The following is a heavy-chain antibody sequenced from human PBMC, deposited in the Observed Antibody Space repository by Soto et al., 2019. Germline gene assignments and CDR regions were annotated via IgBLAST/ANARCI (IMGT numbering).Heavy chain of an antibody. Sequence: GGSLRLSCAASGFTFSSYAMSWVRQAPGKGLEWVSAISGSGGSTYYADSVKGRFTISRDNSKNTLYLQMNSLRAEDTAVYYCAKDNPVHPIAVAGISYFDYWGQGTLVTVSS. CDR3: AKDNPVHPIAVAGISYFDY. J-gene: IGHJ4*02. V-gene: IGHV3-23*01. D-gene: IGHD6-19*01. CDR2: ISGSGGST. CDR1: GFTFSSYA.